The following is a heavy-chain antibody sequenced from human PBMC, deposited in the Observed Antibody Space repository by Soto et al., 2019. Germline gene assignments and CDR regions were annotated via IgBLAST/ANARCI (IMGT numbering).Heavy chain of an antibody. CDR2: IIPIFGTA. CDR3: ARDAGDIVLIGNWFDP. CDR1: GGTFSSYA. Sequence: QVQLVQSGAEVKKPGSSVKVSCKASGGTFSSYAISWVRQAPGQGLEWMGGIIPIFGTANYAQKFQGRVTITADESTSTAYMELSSLRSDDTAVYYCARDAGDIVLIGNWFDPWGQGTLVTVSS. J-gene: IGHJ5*02. D-gene: IGHD2-8*01. V-gene: IGHV1-69*01.